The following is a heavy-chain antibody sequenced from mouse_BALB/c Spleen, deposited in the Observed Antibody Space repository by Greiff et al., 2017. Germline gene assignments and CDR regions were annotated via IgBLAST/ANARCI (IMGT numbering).Heavy chain of an antibody. J-gene: IGHJ3*01. CDR1: GYSITSDYA. V-gene: IGHV3-2*02. CDR2: ISYSGST. CDR3: ARGLYDYD. Sequence: EVMLVESGPGLVKPSQSLSLTCTVTGYSITSDYAWNWIRQFPGNKLEWMGYISYSGSTSYNPSLKSRISITRDTSKNQFFLQLNSVTTEDTATYYCARGLYDYDWGQGTLVTVSA. D-gene: IGHD2-4*01.